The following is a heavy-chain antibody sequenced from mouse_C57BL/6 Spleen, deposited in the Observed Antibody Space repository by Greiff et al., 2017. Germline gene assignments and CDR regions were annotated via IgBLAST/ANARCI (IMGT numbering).Heavy chain of an antibody. CDR3: ARSYYPPNYFDV. D-gene: IGHD1-1*01. CDR2: IYPGSGST. CDR1: GYTFTSYW. V-gene: IGHV1-55*01. Sequence: QVQLQQPGAELVKPGASVTMSCKASGYTFTSYWITWVKQRPGQGLEWIGDIYPGSGSTNYNEKFKSTATLNVDTSSSTAYMQLSSLPSEDSAVYYSARSYYPPNYFDVWGTGTTVTGSS. J-gene: IGHJ1*03.